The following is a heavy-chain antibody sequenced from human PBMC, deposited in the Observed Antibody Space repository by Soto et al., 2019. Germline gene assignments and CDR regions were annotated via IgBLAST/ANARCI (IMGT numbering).Heavy chain of an antibody. CDR3: ARVVGSGWLRGAYGMDV. J-gene: IGHJ6*02. CDR1: GFTFSSYA. D-gene: IGHD6-19*01. V-gene: IGHV3-23*01. Sequence: GGSLRLSCAASGFTFSSYAVSWVRQAPGKGLEWVSAISGSGITPYYADSVKGRFTVSRDNSKSTLYLQMNSLRAEDTAVYYCARVVGSGWLRGAYGMDVWGQGTTVTVSS. CDR2: ISGSGITP.